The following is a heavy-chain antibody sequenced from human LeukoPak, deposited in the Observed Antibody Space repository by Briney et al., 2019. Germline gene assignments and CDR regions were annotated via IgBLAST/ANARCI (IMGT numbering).Heavy chain of an antibody. D-gene: IGHD2/OR15-2a*01. Sequence: SETLSLTCTVSGGSISSYYWSWIRQPAGKGLQWIGRIYGSGSTTYNPSLKSRLTMSVDTSKNQFSLKLSSVTAADTAVYYCARTTFEGWDSPEYYFDYWGQGTLVTVSS. V-gene: IGHV4-4*07. CDR1: GGSISSYY. J-gene: IGHJ4*02. CDR3: ARTTFEGWDSPEYYFDY. CDR2: IYGSGST.